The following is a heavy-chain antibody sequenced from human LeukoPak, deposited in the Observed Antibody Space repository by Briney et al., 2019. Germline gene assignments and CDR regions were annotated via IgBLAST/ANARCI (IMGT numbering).Heavy chain of an antibody. CDR3: ARDSELEMATNIGYY. V-gene: IGHV1-69*01. J-gene: IGHJ4*02. CDR2: IIPIFGTA. D-gene: IGHD5-24*01. Sequence: SSVKVSCKASGGTFSSYAISWVRQAPGQGLEWMGGIIPIFGTANYAQKFQGRVTITADESTSTAYMELSSLRSEDTAVYYCARDSELEMATNIGYYWVQGTLVTVSS. CDR1: GGTFSSYA.